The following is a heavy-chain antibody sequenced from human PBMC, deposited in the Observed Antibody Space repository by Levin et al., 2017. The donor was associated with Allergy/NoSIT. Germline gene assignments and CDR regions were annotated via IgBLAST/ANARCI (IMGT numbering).Heavy chain of an antibody. CDR2: ISGSFDDT. CDR3: TKDGRSSGSYYDYFHY. Sequence: ETLSLTCAASGFTFSNYAMSWVRQTPGRGLEWVSTISGSFDDTYNADSVKGRFTISRDNSKNTLYLQINSLRAEDTAIYFCTKDGRSSGSYYDYFHYWGQGTLVTVSS. V-gene: IGHV3-23*01. D-gene: IGHD1-26*01. CDR1: GFTFSNYA. J-gene: IGHJ4*02.